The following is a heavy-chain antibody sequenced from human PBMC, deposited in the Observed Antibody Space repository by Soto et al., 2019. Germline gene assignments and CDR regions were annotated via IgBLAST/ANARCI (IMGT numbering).Heavy chain of an antibody. V-gene: IGHV3-23*01. CDR1: GFTFSTYV. D-gene: IGHD1-26*01. CDR2: ISGSGRST. Sequence: GGSLRLSCAASGFTFSTYVMSWVRQAPGKGLEWVSTISGSGRSTYYADSVKGRFTISGDNSRNTLYLQMNSLRAEDTAVHYCAKLVGTTRADYFDYWGQGTLVTVSS. CDR3: AKLVGTTRADYFDY. J-gene: IGHJ4*02.